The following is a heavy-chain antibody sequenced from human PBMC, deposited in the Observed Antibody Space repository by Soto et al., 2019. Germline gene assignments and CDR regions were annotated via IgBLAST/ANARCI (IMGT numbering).Heavy chain of an antibody. D-gene: IGHD3-16*01. CDR3: ARGAVMPDS. Sequence: EVQLLESGGGLEQPGGSLRLSFAASEFPFDSFAMTGVRQAPGKGLEWISAISASGGSTFYADSVKGRLTISRYSSKNTLYLQMNSLRAEDTAVYYCARGAVMPDSWGQGTLVTVSS. CDR2: ISASGGST. J-gene: IGHJ4*02. V-gene: IGHV3-23*01. CDR1: EFPFDSFA.